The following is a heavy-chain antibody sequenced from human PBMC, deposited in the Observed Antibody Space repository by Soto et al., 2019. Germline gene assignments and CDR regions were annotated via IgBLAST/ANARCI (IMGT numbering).Heavy chain of an antibody. CDR2: ISGSGGST. J-gene: IGHJ4*02. D-gene: IGHD6-6*01. CDR3: AKDLSHSSSSGRGY. CDR1: GFTFSSYA. Sequence: GGSLRLSCAASGFTFSSYAMSWVRQAPGKGLEWVSAISGSGGSTYYADSVKGRFTISRDNSKNTLYLQMNSLRAEDTTVYYCAKDLSHSSSSGRGYWGQGTLVTVSS. V-gene: IGHV3-23*01.